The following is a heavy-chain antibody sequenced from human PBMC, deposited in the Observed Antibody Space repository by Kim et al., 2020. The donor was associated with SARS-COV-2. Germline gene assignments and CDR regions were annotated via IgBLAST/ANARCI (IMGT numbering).Heavy chain of an antibody. Sequence: AQKFQGRVPMTRETSTSTVYMELSSLRSEDTAVYYCAALLLWFGELYDYWGQGTLVTVSS. V-gene: IGHV1-46*01. J-gene: IGHJ4*02. D-gene: IGHD3-10*01. CDR3: AALLLWFGELYDY.